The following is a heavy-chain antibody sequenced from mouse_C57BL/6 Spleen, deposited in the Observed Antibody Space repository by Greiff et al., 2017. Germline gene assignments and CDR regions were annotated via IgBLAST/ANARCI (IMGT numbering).Heavy chain of an antibody. CDR3: ARHEDSSGYVEFGY. CDR2: IYPGSGST. J-gene: IGHJ3*01. Sequence: QVQLQQSGAELVKPGASVKLSCKASGYTFTEYYIHWVKQRPGQGLEWIGWIYPGSGSTKYNEKFKDKATLTVDKSSSTVYMELSRLTSEDSAVYFCARHEDSSGYVEFGYWGQGTLVTVAA. V-gene: IGHV1-62-2*01. CDR1: GYTFTEYY. D-gene: IGHD3-2*02.